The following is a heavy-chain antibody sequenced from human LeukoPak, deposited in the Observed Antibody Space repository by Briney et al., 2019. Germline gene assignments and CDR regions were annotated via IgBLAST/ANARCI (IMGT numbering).Heavy chain of an antibody. V-gene: IGHV4-59*08. CDR3: ARQTGSGLFILP. Sequence: SETLSLTCTVSGGSISSYYWNWIRQPPGKGLEWIGYIYYSGTTNYNPSLKSRVSMSVDTSKNQFSLKLSSVTAADTAVYYCARQTGSGLFILPGGQGTLVTVSS. CDR1: GGSISSYY. D-gene: IGHD3/OR15-3a*01. J-gene: IGHJ4*02. CDR2: IYYSGTT.